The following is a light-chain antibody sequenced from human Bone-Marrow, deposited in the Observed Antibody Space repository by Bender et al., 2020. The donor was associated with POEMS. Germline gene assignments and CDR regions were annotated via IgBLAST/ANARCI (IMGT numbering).Light chain of an antibody. J-gene: IGLJ2*01. Sequence: QSALTQPRSVSGSPGQSVTISCTGSTSDVGRYNYVSWYQQYPGKAPKLMIYDVIHRPSGVSNRFSGSKSGNTASLTISGLQAEDEADYYCSSFTTSSSVVFGGGTKLTVL. CDR2: DVI. CDR1: TSDVGRYNY. V-gene: IGLV2-14*01. CDR3: SSFTTSSSVV.